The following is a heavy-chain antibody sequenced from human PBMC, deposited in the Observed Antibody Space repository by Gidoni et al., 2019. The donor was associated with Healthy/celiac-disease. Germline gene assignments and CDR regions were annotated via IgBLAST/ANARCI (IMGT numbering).Heavy chain of an antibody. J-gene: IGHJ4*02. CDR2: ISYDGSNK. D-gene: IGHD2-8*02. V-gene: IGHV3-30*18. CDR1: GFTFSSYG. Sequence: QVQLVESGGGVVQPGRSLRLSCAASGFTFSSYGMHWVRQAPGQGLEWVAVISYDGSNKYYSDSVKGRFTISRDNSKNTLYLQMNSLRAEDTAVYYCAKADSGGVVYAIAGDYFDYWGQGTLVTVSS. CDR3: AKADSGGVVYAIAGDYFDY.